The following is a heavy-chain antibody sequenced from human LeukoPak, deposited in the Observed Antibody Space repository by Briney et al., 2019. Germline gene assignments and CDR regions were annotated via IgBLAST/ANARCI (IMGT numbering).Heavy chain of an antibody. V-gene: IGHV3-33*08. Sequence: GGSLRLSCAASGFTFSDYYMSWIRQAPGKGLEWVAVIWSDGINKYYIDSVKGRFTISRDNSKNTVYLQMNSLRTEDTALYYCAANFDFWGQGTLVTVSS. J-gene: IGHJ4*02. CDR2: IWSDGINK. CDR3: AANFDF. CDR1: GFTFSDYY.